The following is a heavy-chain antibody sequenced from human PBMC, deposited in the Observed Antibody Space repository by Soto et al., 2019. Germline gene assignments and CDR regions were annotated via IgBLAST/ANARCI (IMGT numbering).Heavy chain of an antibody. CDR3: ARDILAGYSSSDYYGMDV. Sequence: QVQLVESGGGVVQPGRSLRLSSAASGFTFSSYGMHWVRQAPGKGLEWVAVIWYDGSNKYYADSVKGRFTISRDNSKNTLYLQMNSLRAEDTAVYYCARDILAGYSSSDYYGMDVWGQGTTVTVSS. J-gene: IGHJ6*02. V-gene: IGHV3-33*01. CDR2: IWYDGSNK. CDR1: GFTFSSYG. D-gene: IGHD6-13*01.